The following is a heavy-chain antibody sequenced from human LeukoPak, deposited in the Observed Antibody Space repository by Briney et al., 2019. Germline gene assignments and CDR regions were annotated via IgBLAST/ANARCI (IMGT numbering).Heavy chain of an antibody. Sequence: GGSLRLSCAASGFTFSSYEMNWVRQAPGKGLEWVSYISSSGSTIYYADSVKGRFTISRDNAKNSLYLQMNSLRAEDTAVYYCASYDSGTLDYWGQGTPVTVSS. J-gene: IGHJ4*02. D-gene: IGHD3-22*01. CDR2: ISSSGSTI. CDR1: GFTFSSYE. V-gene: IGHV3-48*03. CDR3: ASYDSGTLDY.